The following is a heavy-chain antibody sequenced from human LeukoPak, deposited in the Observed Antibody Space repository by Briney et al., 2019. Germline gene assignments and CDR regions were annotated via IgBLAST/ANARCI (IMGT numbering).Heavy chain of an antibody. J-gene: IGHJ4*02. D-gene: IGHD3-10*01. CDR2: IYYSGST. CDR3: ARGAMVRGVIDFDY. CDR1: GGSISSGGYY. Sequence: SETLSLTCTVSGGSISSGGYYWSWIRQHPGKSLEWIGYIYYSGSTYYNPSLKSRVTISEDTSKNQFSLKLSSVTAADTAVYYCARGAMVRGVIDFDYWGQGTLVTVSS. V-gene: IGHV4-31*03.